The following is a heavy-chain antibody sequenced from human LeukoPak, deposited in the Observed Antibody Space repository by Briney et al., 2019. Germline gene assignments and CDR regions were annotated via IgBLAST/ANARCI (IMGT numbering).Heavy chain of an antibody. CDR2: IRGDGYDT. J-gene: IGHJ4*02. D-gene: IGHD3-10*01. CDR3: ASDRVLGSGSLDS. CDR1: GFSFSDFW. Sequence: GGSLRLSCAASGFSFSDFWMHWVRQTPGKGLVWVSRIRGDGYDTNYTDSVEGRFTISRDNARHTLYLQMNSLRADDTAVYYCASDRVLGSGSLDSWGQGTLVTVSS. V-gene: IGHV3-74*01.